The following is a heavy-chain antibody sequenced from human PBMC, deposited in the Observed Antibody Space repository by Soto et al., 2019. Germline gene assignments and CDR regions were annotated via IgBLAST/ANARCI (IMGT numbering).Heavy chain of an antibody. V-gene: IGHV4-34*01. CDR3: ATLPPRIVVSLLPIPT. J-gene: IGHJ5*02. CDR1: GGSFGGYY. D-gene: IGHD2-21*01. CDR2: INHSGST. Sequence: SVTLPLTCAVYGGSFGGYYWSWIRQPPGKGLEWIGEINHSGSTNYNPSLRGRATISVDKSNNQFSLRLRSVTAADTAVYYCATLPPRIVVSLLPIPTWGPGILVTVSS.